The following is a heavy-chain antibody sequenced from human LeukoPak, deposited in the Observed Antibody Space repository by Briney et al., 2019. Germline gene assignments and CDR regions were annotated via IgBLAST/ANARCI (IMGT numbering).Heavy chain of an antibody. CDR3: ARAGYSSSWYFDY. D-gene: IGHD6-13*01. Sequence: PSETLSLTCAVYGGSFSGYYWSWIRQPPGKGLEWIGEINHSGSANYNPSLKSRVTISVDTSKNQLSLKLSSVTAADTAVYYCARAGYSSSWYFDYWGQGTLVTVSS. CDR1: GGSFSGYY. J-gene: IGHJ4*02. V-gene: IGHV4-34*01. CDR2: INHSGSA.